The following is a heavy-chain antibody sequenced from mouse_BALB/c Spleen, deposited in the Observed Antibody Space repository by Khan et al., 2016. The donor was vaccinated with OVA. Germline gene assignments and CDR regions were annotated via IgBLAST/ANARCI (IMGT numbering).Heavy chain of an antibody. CDR1: GYSFTSYY. J-gene: IGHJ3*01. D-gene: IGHD2-2*01. Sequence: VQLQQSGPELMKPGASVKISCKASGYSFTSYYIHWVMQSPGASLDWIGYIDPFSGGTTYNQNFKGKATLTVDKSSSTAYIHLSNLTSEDSAVYYWTRHGFVAWFSYWGQGTLVTVSA. V-gene: IGHV1S135*01. CDR3: TRHGFVAWFSY. CDR2: IDPFSGGT.